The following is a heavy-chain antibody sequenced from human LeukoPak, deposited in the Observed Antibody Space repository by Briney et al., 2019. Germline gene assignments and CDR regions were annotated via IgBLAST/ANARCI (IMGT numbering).Heavy chain of an antibody. J-gene: IGHJ4*02. D-gene: IGHD6-19*01. CDR2: ISGNGANT. Sequence: HPGGSLRLSCAASKFTVSSNYMSWVRQAPGKGLEWVSGISGNGANTYYADSVKGRFTISRDNSKNTLYLQMNSLRAEDTAVYYCARSTYSSGWRDYWGQGTLLTVSS. V-gene: IGHV3-23*01. CDR3: ARSTYSSGWRDY. CDR1: KFTVSSNY.